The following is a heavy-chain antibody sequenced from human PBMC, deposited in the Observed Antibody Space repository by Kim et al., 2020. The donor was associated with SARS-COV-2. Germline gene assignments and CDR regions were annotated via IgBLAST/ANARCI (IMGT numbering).Heavy chain of an antibody. CDR3: AKTWYSSSWGGAFDI. J-gene: IGHJ3*02. Sequence: GGSLRLSCAASGFTFSSYAMSWVRQAPGKGLEWVSAISGNGGSTYYADSVKGRFTISRDNSKNTLYLQMNSLRAEDTAVYYCAKTWYSSSWGGAFDIWGQGTMVTVSS. CDR2: ISGNGGST. V-gene: IGHV3-23*01. D-gene: IGHD6-13*01. CDR1: GFTFSSYA.